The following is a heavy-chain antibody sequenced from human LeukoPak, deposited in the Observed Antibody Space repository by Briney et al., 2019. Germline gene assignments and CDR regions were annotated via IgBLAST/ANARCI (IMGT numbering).Heavy chain of an antibody. CDR1: GFTFSTYE. J-gene: IGHJ4*02. D-gene: IGHD2-2*01. CDR2: ISSSGSTI. V-gene: IGHV3-48*03. Sequence: GGSLRLSCAASGFTFSTYEMNWVRQAPGKGLEWVSYISSSGSTIYYADSVKGRFTISRDNAKNSLYLQMTSLRAEDTAVYYCARAPQGWTAVPDYWGQGTLVTVSS. CDR3: ARAPQGWTAVPDY.